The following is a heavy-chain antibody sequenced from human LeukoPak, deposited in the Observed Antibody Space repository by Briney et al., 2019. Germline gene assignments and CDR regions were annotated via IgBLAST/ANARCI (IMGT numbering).Heavy chain of an antibody. CDR2: MNPNSGNT. V-gene: IGHV1-8*01. CDR3: ARVVPSYDFWSGYSASYFDY. Sequence: ASVTVSCKASGYTFTSYDINWVRQAPGQGLEWMGWMNPNSGNTGYAQKFQGRVTMTRDTSISTAYMELSSLRSEDTAVYYCARVVPSYDFWSGYSASYFDYWGQGTLVTVSS. D-gene: IGHD3-3*01. J-gene: IGHJ4*02. CDR1: GYTFTSYD.